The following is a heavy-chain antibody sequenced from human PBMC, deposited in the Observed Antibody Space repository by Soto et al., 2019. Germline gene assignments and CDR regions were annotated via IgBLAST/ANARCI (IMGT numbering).Heavy chain of an antibody. V-gene: IGHV4-59*11. J-gene: IGHJ4*02. D-gene: IGHD3-16*01. Sequence: QVQLQESGPGLVKPSETLSLTCTVSGGSIHSLWCNWFRQPPGKGLEWIGHIYYSGTTNYNPSLESRVAISLDSSKNQFSLRLSSVTAADTAVYYCATGGGWLTDYWGQGILVTVSS. CDR2: IYYSGTT. CDR3: ATGGGWLTDY. CDR1: GGSIHSLW.